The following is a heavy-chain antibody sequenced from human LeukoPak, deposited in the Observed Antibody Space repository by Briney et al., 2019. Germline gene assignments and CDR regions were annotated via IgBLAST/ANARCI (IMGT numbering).Heavy chain of an antibody. V-gene: IGHV3-9*01. Sequence: GRSLRLSCAASGFTFDDYAMHWVRQAPGKGLEWVSGITWNSGSIAYADSVKGRFTISRDNAKNSLHLQMNSLRAEDTALYYCAKDINYDSSGYYRDWGQGTLVTVSS. D-gene: IGHD3-22*01. CDR3: AKDINYDSSGYYRD. CDR1: GFTFDDYA. J-gene: IGHJ4*02. CDR2: ITWNSGSI.